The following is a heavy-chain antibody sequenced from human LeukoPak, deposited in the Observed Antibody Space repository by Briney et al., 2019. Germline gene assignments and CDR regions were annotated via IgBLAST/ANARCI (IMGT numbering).Heavy chain of an antibody. CDR2: IYHSGST. D-gene: IGHD3-16*01. J-gene: IGHJ4*02. CDR1: GGSISSYY. CDR3: TRGAGWLIDY. Sequence: PSETLSLTCTVSGGSISSYYWSWIRQPPGKGLEWIGYIYHSGSTNYNPSLKSRVTISADTSKNQFSLKLNSLTTADTAVYYCTRGAGWLIDYWGQGILVTVSS. V-gene: IGHV4-59*01.